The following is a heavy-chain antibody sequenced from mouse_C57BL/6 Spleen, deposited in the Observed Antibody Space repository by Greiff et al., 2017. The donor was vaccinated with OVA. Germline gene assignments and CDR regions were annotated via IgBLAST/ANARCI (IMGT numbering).Heavy chain of an antibody. CDR3: GPLNSSGYGY. J-gene: IGHJ3*01. Sequence: QVQLQQPGAELVKPGASVKLSCKASGYTFTSYWMHWVKQRPGQGLEWIGMIHPNSGSTNYNEKFKSKATLTVDKSSSTAYMQLSSLTSEDSAVYYGGPLNSSGYGYWGQGTLVTVSA. V-gene: IGHV1-64*01. D-gene: IGHD3-2*02. CDR2: IHPNSGST. CDR1: GYTFTSYW.